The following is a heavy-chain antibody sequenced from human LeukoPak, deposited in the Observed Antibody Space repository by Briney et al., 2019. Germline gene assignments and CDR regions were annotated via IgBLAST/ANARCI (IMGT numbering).Heavy chain of an antibody. CDR3: AKGRGLVLVWYFDL. V-gene: IGHV3-9*03. CDR1: GFTFDEYA. Sequence: PGRSLRLSCAASGFTFDEYAMHWVRQAPGKGLEWVSGISWNSGSIGYADSVKGRFTISRDNAKNSLYLQMNSLRAEDMALYYCAKGRGLVLVWYFDLWGRGTLVTVSS. J-gene: IGHJ2*01. CDR2: ISWNSGSI. D-gene: IGHD6-19*01.